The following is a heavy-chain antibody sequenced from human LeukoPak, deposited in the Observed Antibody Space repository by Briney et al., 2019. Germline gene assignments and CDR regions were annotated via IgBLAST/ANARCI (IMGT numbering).Heavy chain of an antibody. Sequence: APVKVSCKASVYTFIDYYMHWVQQAPGQGLEWMGWIDPNSGGTKYAQRFQGRVTMTRDTSITTAYMELSRLRSDDTAVYYCARGGPSPTTVTSNWYFDLWGRGTLVTVSS. D-gene: IGHD4-11*01. CDR3: ARGGPSPTTVTSNWYFDL. CDR1: VYTFIDYY. V-gene: IGHV1-2*02. J-gene: IGHJ2*01. CDR2: IDPNSGGT.